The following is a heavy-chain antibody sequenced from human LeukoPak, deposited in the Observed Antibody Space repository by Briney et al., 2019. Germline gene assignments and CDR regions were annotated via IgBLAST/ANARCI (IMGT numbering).Heavy chain of an antibody. CDR2: SFYSGST. Sequence: SETLSPTCTVSGVSVSSDSYYWSWIRQPPGEGLEWIGYSFYSGSTNYNPSLKSRVTISVDTSKNQLSLKVRFVTAADTAVYYCAREVRDTTMDPLYFDSWGQGTLVTVSS. CDR1: GVSVSSDSYY. J-gene: IGHJ4*02. V-gene: IGHV4-61*01. D-gene: IGHD5-18*01. CDR3: AREVRDTTMDPLYFDS.